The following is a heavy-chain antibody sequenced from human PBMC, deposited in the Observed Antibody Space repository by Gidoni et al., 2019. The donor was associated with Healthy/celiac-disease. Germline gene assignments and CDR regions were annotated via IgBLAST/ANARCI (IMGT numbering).Heavy chain of an antibody. CDR2: INAGNGNT. V-gene: IGHV1-3*01. Sequence: QVQLVQSGAEVKKPGASVTVSCKASGYTFTSYAMHWVRQAPGQRLEWMGWINAGNGNTKYSQKFQGRVTITRDTSASTAYMELSSLRSEDTAVYYCARVAVINCSGGSCYRTHFDYWGQGTLVTVSS. D-gene: IGHD2-15*01. CDR3: ARVAVINCSGGSCYRTHFDY. CDR1: GYTFTSYA. J-gene: IGHJ4*02.